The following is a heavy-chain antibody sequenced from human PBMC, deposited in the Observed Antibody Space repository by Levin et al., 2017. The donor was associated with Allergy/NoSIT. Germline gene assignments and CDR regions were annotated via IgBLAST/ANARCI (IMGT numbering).Heavy chain of an antibody. CDR3: ARDTYYFDY. J-gene: IGHJ4*02. CDR2: ISYDGSNK. Sequence: GGSLRLSCAASGFTFSSYAMHWVRQAPGKGLEWVAVISYDGSNKYYADSVKGRFTISRDNSKNTLYLQMNSLRAEDTAVYYCARDTYYFDYWGQGTLVTVSS. CDR1: GFTFSSYA. V-gene: IGHV3-30*04.